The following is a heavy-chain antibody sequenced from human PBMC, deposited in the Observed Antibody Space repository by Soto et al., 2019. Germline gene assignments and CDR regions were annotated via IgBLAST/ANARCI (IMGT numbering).Heavy chain of an antibody. CDR1: GYSFTSYW. CDR2: IYPGDSDT. D-gene: IGHD4-17*01. CDR3: ARAYGDDYYYYGMDV. V-gene: IGHV5-51*03. J-gene: IGHJ6*02. Sequence: EVQLVQSGAEAKKPGESLKISCKGSGYSFTSYWIGWVRQMPGKGLEWMGIIYPGDSDTRYSPSFKGQVTISADKSISTAYLQWSSLKASDTAMYYCARAYGDDYYYYGMDVWGQGTTVTVSS.